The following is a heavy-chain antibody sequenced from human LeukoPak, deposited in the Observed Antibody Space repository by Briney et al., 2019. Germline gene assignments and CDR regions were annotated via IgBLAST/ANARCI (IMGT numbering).Heavy chain of an antibody. Sequence: GGSLRLSCAASGFTFSSSTMSWLRQAPGKGLEWVSAINSGGGTTSAGSVKGRFTTSRDNSKNTLYLQMNSLRAEDTAVYYCAKGSDGAGSYRPFDYWGQGTLVTVSS. CDR3: AKGSDGAGSYRPFDY. V-gene: IGHV3-23*01. D-gene: IGHD3-10*01. CDR2: INSGGGTT. CDR1: GFTFSSST. J-gene: IGHJ4*02.